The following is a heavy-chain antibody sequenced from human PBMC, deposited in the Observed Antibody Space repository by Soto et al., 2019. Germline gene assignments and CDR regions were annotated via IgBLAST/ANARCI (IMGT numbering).Heavy chain of an antibody. Sequence: ASVKVSCKASGYTFTGYYMHWVRQAPGQGLEWMGWINPNSGGTNYAQKFQGRVTMTRDTSISTAYMELSRLRSDDTAVYYCARLDVFRYFDWLPDYWGQGTLVTVSS. CDR1: GYTFTGYY. CDR3: ARLDVFRYFDWLPDY. CDR2: INPNSGGT. D-gene: IGHD3-9*01. V-gene: IGHV1-2*02. J-gene: IGHJ4*02.